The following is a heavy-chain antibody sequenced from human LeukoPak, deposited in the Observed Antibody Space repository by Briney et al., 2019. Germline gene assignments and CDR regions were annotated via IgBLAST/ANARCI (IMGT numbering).Heavy chain of an antibody. CDR1: GGSISSGDYY. CDR2: IYSGGMT. J-gene: IGHJ4*02. Sequence: SETPSLTCTVTGGSISSGDYYWSWLRQPPGKGLEWIASIYSGGMTFYSPSLKSRLTISADTSRKHFSLRLSSVTAADTALYFCARHFDHPSAYFDSWGKEPLVTVSS. V-gene: IGHV4-39*01. D-gene: IGHD1-14*01. CDR3: ARHFDHPSAYFDS.